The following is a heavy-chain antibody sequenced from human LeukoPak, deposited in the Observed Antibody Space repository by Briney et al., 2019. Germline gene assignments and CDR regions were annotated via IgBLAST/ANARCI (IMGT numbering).Heavy chain of an antibody. J-gene: IGHJ4*02. Sequence: SETLSLTCTVSGGSISSYYWSWIRQPPGKGLEWIGYTYYSGSTNYNPSLKSRVTISVDTSKNQFSLKLSSVTAADTAVYYCARGGVGGAHDYWGQGTLVTVSS. D-gene: IGHD1-26*01. CDR3: ARGGVGGAHDY. V-gene: IGHV4-59*01. CDR2: TYYSGST. CDR1: GGSISSYY.